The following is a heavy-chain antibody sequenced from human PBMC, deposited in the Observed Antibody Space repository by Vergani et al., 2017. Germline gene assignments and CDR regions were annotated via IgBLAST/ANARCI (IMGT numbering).Heavy chain of an antibody. V-gene: IGHV1-2*02. D-gene: IGHD6-13*01. J-gene: IGHJ6*02. CDR1: GYTFTGYY. Sequence: QVQLVQSGAEVKKPGASVKVSCKASGYTFTGYYMHWVRQAPGQGLEWMGWINPNSGGTNYAQKFQGRVTMTRDTSISTAYLELGRLRSSDTAVYYCARESSSWYLYSYYGMDVWGQGTTVTVSS. CDR2: INPNSGGT. CDR3: ARESSSWYLYSYYGMDV.